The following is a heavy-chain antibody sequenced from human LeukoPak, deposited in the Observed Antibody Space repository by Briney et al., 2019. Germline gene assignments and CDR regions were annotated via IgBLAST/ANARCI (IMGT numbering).Heavy chain of an antibody. CDR1: GYTFTGYY. Sequence: ASVKVSCKASGYTFTGYYMHWVRQAPGQGLEWMGWINPNSGGTNYAQKFQGRVTMTRDTSISTAYMELSRLRSDDTAVYYSARDRYYYDSSGYYYPGYWGQGTLVTVSA. D-gene: IGHD3-22*01. V-gene: IGHV1-2*02. CDR2: INPNSGGT. J-gene: IGHJ4*02. CDR3: ARDRYYYDSSGYYYPGY.